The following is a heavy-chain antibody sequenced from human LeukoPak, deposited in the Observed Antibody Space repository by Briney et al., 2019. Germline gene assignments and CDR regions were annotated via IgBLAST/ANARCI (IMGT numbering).Heavy chain of an antibody. D-gene: IGHD3-3*01. CDR2: ISGSGGST. J-gene: IGHJ4*02. Sequence: GGSLRLSCAASGFTFSSYAMSWVRQAPGKGLEWVSAISGSGGSTYYADSVKGRFTIPRDNSKNTLYLQMNSLRAEDTAVYYCAKPHITIFGVVIIRGGYFDYWGQGTLVTVSS. V-gene: IGHV3-23*01. CDR1: GFTFSSYA. CDR3: AKPHITIFGVVIIRGGYFDY.